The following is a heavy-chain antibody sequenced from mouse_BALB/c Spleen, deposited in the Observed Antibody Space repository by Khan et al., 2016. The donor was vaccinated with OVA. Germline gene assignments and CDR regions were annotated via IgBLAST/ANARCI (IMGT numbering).Heavy chain of an antibody. CDR3: ARQGGIYDGPFDY. J-gene: IGHJ2*01. CDR1: GFTFNNYD. V-gene: IGHV5-9-3*01. CDR2: VSSGGSYT. D-gene: IGHD2-3*01. Sequence: EVELVESGGGLVKPGGSLKLSCAASGFTFNNYDMSWVRQTPEKRLEWVATVSSGGSYTYYPDSVKGRFTISRDNAKNTLYLQMSSLWSEDTAMYCCARQGGIYDGPFDYWGQGTTLTVSS.